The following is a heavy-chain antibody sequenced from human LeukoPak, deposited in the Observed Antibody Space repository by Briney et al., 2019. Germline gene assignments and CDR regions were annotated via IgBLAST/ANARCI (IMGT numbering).Heavy chain of an antibody. D-gene: IGHD3-22*01. CDR1: GFTFNSYW. CDR3: ARAPSEIGGYYPEYFRH. V-gene: IGHV3-74*01. CDR2: IKSDGST. J-gene: IGHJ1*01. Sequence: GGSLRLSCAASGFTFNSYWMHWVRQAPGKGLVWVSRIKSDGSTNYADFVKGRFTISRDNAKNTLSLQMNSLRAEDTGVYYCARAPSEIGGYYPEYFRHWGQGTLVTVSS.